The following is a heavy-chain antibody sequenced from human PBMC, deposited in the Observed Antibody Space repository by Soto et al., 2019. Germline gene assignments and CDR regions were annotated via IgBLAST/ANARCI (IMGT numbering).Heavy chain of an antibody. J-gene: IGHJ4*02. CDR2: IIPIFGTA. D-gene: IGHD2-21*02. CDR1: GGTFSSYA. V-gene: IGHV1-69*12. Sequence: QVQLVQSGAEVKKPGSSVKVSCKASGGTFSSYAISWVRQAPGKGLEWMGGIIPIFGTANYAQKYQGRVTITVDECTSTAYMELSSLRSEDTAVYYCASLHDYYLSPFGYWGQGTLVTVSS. CDR3: ASLHDYYLSPFGY.